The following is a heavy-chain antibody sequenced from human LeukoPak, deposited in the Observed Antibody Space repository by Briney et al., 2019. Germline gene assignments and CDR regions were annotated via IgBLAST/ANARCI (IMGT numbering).Heavy chain of an antibody. CDR1: GGSISSYY. J-gene: IGHJ4*02. D-gene: IGHD6-19*01. CDR2: IYYSGST. Sequence: SETLSLTCTVFGGSISSYYWSWIRQPPGKGLEWIGYIYYSGSTNYNPSLKSRVTISVDTSKNQFSLKLSSVTAADRAVYYCARAPEQWLVDYWGQGTLVTVSS. CDR3: ARAPEQWLVDY. V-gene: IGHV4-59*01.